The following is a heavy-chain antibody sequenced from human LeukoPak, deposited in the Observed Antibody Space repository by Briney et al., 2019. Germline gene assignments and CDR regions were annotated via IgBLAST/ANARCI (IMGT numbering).Heavy chain of an antibody. CDR2: INTDGSST. J-gene: IGHJ6*03. V-gene: IGHV3-74*01. Sequence: GGSLRLSCAASGFTFSSYWMHWVRQAPGKGLVWVSRINTDGSSTNYADSVKGRFTISRDNAENTVYLQMNSLRAEDTAVYYCANGALRLYYIDVWGKGTTVTVSS. CDR3: ANGALRLYYIDV. D-gene: IGHD3-16*01. CDR1: GFTFSSYW.